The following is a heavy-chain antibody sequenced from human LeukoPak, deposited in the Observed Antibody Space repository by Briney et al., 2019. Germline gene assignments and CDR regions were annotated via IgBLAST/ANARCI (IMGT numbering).Heavy chain of an antibody. D-gene: IGHD3-3*01. CDR3: ARQYYDFWSGYPNLYGMDV. Sequence: VASVKVSCKASGYTFTGYYMHWVRQAPGQGLEWMGWISAYNGNTNYAQKLQGRVTMTTDTSTSTAYMELRSLRSDDTAVYYCARQYYDFWSGYPNLYGMDVWGQGTTVTVSS. CDR1: GYTFTGYY. J-gene: IGHJ6*02. CDR2: ISAYNGNT. V-gene: IGHV1-18*04.